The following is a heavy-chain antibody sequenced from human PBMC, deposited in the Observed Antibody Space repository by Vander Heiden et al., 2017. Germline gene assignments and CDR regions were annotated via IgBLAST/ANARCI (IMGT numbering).Heavy chain of an antibody. J-gene: IGHJ4*02. D-gene: IGHD1-26*01. Sequence: EVQLLESGGGLVQPGGSLRLSCAASGFTFGSYAMSWVRQAPGKGLEWVSAISGGGSSTYYADAVKGRFTISRDNSKNTLYLQMKGMRVEDAAVYYCAKSRVGATFSSDYWCQGSLVTVSS. CDR2: ISGGGSST. CDR3: AKSRVGATFSSDY. V-gene: IGHV3-23*01. CDR1: GFTFGSYA.